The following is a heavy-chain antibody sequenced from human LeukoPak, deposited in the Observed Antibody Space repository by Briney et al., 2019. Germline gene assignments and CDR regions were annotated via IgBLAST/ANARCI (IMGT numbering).Heavy chain of an antibody. J-gene: IGHJ4*02. D-gene: IGHD6-6*01. Sequence: PGGSLRLSCAASGFTFSSYGMHWVRQAPGKGLEWVAFIRYDGSNKYYADSVKGRFTISRDNSKNTLYLQMNSLRAEDTAVYYCAKEASIAAQYYFDYWGQGTLVTVSS. V-gene: IGHV3-30*02. CDR2: IRYDGSNK. CDR1: GFTFSSYG. CDR3: AKEASIAAQYYFDY.